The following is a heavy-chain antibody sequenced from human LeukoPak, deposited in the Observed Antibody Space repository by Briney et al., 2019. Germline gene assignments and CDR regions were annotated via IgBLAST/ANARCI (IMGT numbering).Heavy chain of an antibody. CDR3: ARSSSYWGYGMDV. CDR1: GFTFSSYA. D-gene: IGHD2-21*01. Sequence: GGSLRLSCAASGFTFSSYAMHWVRQAPGKGLEWVAVISYDGSNKYYADSVKGRFTISRDNSKNTLYLQMNSLRAEDTAVYYCARSSSYWGYGMDVWGQGTTVTVSS. V-gene: IGHV3-30-3*01. CDR2: ISYDGSNK. J-gene: IGHJ6*02.